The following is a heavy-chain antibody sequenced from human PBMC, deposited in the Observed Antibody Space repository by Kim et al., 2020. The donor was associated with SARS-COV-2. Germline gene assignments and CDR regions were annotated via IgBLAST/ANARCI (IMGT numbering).Heavy chain of an antibody. V-gene: IGHV4-38-2*02. Sequence: SETLSLTCTVSGYSISSGYYWGWIRQPPGKGLEWIGSIYHSGSTYYNPSLKSRVTISVDTSKNQFSLKLSSVTAADTAVYYCARARSSGRYFDYWGQGTLVTVSS. CDR3: ARARSSGRYFDY. J-gene: IGHJ4*02. CDR2: IYHSGST. CDR1: GYSISSGYY. D-gene: IGHD2-15*01.